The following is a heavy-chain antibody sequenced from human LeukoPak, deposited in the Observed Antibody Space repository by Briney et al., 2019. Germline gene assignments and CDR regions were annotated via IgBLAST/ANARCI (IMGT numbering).Heavy chain of an antibody. CDR3: ARGQGATVPQVGKNWFDP. D-gene: IGHD1-26*01. CDR1: GFTFSNYN. J-gene: IGHJ5*02. CDR2: VIGSGDST. Sequence: GGSLRLSCAASGFTFSNYNMNWVRQAPGKVLEWVSIVIGSGDSTYYADSVKGRFTISRDNSKNTLYLQMNSLRAEDTAIYYCARGQGATVPQVGKNWFDPWGQGTRVTVSS. V-gene: IGHV3-23*01.